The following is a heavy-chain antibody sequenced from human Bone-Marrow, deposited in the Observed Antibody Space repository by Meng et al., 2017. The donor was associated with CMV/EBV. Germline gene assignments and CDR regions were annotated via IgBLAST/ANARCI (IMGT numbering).Heavy chain of an antibody. CDR2: ISWNDDR. J-gene: IGHJ4*02. D-gene: IGHD2-8*01. CDR1: VFSLTSSGVN. V-gene: IGHV2-5*01. CDR3: AHRLTMLMVDDFDF. Sequence: FSVFSLTSSGVNVGWIRPPPGKALEWLAYISWNDDRRYNPSLKNRLSVTKDPSKNQVVLTLTNVDPVDTATYYCAHRLTMLMVDDFDFWGQGTLVTVSS.